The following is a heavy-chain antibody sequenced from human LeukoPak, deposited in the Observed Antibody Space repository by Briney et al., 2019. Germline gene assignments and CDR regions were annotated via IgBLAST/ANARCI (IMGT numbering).Heavy chain of an antibody. J-gene: IGHJ4*02. V-gene: IGHV3-48*01. CDR3: AKVKTDILIPDS. D-gene: IGHD2-21*02. CDR2: ISSSSSTI. CDR1: GFTFSSYS. Sequence: GGSLRLSCAASGFTFSSYSMNWVRQAPGKGLEWVSYISSSSSTIYYADSVKGRFTISRDNSKNTLYLQMNSLTSADTAVYYCAKVKTDILIPDSWGQGTLVTVSS.